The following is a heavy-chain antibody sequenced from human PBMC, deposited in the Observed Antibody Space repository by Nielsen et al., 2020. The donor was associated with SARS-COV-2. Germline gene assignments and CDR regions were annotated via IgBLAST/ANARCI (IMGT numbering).Heavy chain of an antibody. CDR2: VYYSGST. J-gene: IGHJ4*02. V-gene: IGHV4-61*10. D-gene: IGHD3-22*01. CDR3: AREHYSDPYHFDY. CDR1: GGSVTGGSYY. Sequence: SETLSLTCTVSGGSVTGGSYYWNWIRQSAAKGLEWIGRVYYSGSTYYNPSLKSQLTISVDTSKNQFSLRLTSVTAADTAVYYCAREHYSDPYHFDYWGQGTLVTVSS.